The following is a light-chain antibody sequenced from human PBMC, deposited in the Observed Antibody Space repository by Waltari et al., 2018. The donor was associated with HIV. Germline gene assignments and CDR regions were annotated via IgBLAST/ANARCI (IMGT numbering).Light chain of an antibody. Sequence: QSALTQPASVSGSPGQSITISCTGTSSDVGGYNYVSWYQQHPGKAPKLMIYDVSNRPAGGSNRVSGSKSGNTAALTISGLQAEDEADYYCSSYTSSSTLRVFGTGTKVTVL. J-gene: IGLJ1*01. CDR2: DVS. CDR3: SSYTSSSTLRV. V-gene: IGLV2-14*03. CDR1: SSDVGGYNY.